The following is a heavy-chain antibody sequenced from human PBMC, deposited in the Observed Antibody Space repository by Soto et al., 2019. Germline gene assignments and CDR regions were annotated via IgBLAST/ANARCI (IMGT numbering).Heavy chain of an antibody. V-gene: IGHV3-48*02. J-gene: IGHJ4*02. CDR3: AKATYYDVWSGYRH. Sequence: EVQLVESGGGLVQPGGSLRLSCAASGFTFSSYSMNWVRQAPGKGLEWVSYISSSSSTIYYADSVKGRFTISRDNAKNSLYLQMNSLRDDDTAVYYCAKATYYDVWSGYRHWGPGTLVTVSS. CDR2: ISSSSSTI. CDR1: GFTFSSYS. D-gene: IGHD3-3*01.